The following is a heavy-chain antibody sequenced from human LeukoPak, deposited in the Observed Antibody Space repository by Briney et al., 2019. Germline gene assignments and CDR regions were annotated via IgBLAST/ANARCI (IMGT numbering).Heavy chain of an antibody. J-gene: IGHJ6*03. D-gene: IGHD5-18*01. CDR1: GGTFSSYT. Sequence: SVKVSCKASGGTFSSYTFSWVRQAPGQGLEWVGGFLPIFKTAKYAQRFQGRVTITADEATSTAYMELSGLRSEDSAVYYCANGMFRYSYGWYYMDVWGKGTTVTISS. CDR2: FLPIFKTA. CDR3: ANGMFRYSYGWYYMDV. V-gene: IGHV1-69*13.